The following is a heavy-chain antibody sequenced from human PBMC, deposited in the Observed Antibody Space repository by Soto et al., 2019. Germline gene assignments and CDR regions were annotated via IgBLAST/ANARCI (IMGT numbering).Heavy chain of an antibody. J-gene: IGHJ6*02. D-gene: IGHD3-10*01. CDR3: ARLIGGSGYYYGMDV. CDR2: IYPGDSHT. Sequence: GESLKISYKGSGYSFTSYWIGWVRXMPGKGLEWMGIIYPGDSHTRYSPPFQGQVTISADKSISTAYLQWSSLKASDTAMYYCARLIGGSGYYYGMDVWGQGTTVTVSS. CDR1: GYSFTSYW. V-gene: IGHV5-51*01.